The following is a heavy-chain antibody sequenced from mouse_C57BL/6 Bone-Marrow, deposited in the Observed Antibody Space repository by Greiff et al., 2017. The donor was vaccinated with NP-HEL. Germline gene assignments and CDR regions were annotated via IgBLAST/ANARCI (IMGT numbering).Heavy chain of an antibody. J-gene: IGHJ4*01. V-gene: IGHV1-54*01. CDR3: ARGSNPNYYAMDY. CDR1: GYAFTNYL. Sequence: QVQLQQSGAELVRPGTSVKVSCKASGYAFTNYLIEWVKQRPGQGLEWIGVINPGSGGTNYNEKFKGKATLTADKSSSTAYMQLSSLTSEDSAVYFCARGSNPNYYAMDYWGQGTSVTVSS. CDR2: INPGSGGT. D-gene: IGHD1-1*01.